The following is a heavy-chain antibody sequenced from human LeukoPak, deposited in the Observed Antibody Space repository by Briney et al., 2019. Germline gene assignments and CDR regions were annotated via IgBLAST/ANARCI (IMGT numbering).Heavy chain of an antibody. Sequence: PGGSRRLSCEAYGHTYRNYGMHWIRQARGEGEQGVAVIAYDGRNKYCADSVEGRFTISRDNFENPVHLQMTSLRAEDTAVYYCAKDGEELWFYGMDVWGQGTTVTVS. V-gene: IGHV3-30*18. J-gene: IGHJ6*02. CDR1: GHTYRNYG. D-gene: IGHD3-10*01. CDR3: AKDGEELWFYGMDV. CDR2: IAYDGRNK.